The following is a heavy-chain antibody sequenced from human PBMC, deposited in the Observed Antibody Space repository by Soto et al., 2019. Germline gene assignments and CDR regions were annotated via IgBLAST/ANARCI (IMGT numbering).Heavy chain of an antibody. J-gene: IGHJ5*02. V-gene: IGHV3-48*02. CDR2: ISSSSSTI. CDR1: GFTFSSYS. D-gene: IGHD6-13*01. CDR3: ARESRSYNRFDP. Sequence: EVQLVESGGGLVQPGGSLRLSCAASGFTFSSYSMNWVRQAPGKGLEWVSYISSSSSTIYYADSVKGRFTISRDNAKNSLYLQMSSLRDEDTAGYYCARESRSYNRFDPWRKGTLVTVSS.